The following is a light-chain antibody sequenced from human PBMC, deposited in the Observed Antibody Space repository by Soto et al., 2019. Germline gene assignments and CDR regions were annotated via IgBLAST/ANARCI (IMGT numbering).Light chain of an antibody. J-gene: IGLJ2*01. V-gene: IGLV4-69*01. CDR1: SGHSSYA. CDR2: LNTDGTH. CDR3: QTWGTGIVV. Sequence: QLVLTQSPSASASLGASVKLTCTLSSGHSSYAIAWHQQQPERGPRYLMKLNTDGTHKKGDGIPDRFSGSRSGAECHLTISSLPSEDEADYYCQTWGTGIVVFGGGTKVTVL.